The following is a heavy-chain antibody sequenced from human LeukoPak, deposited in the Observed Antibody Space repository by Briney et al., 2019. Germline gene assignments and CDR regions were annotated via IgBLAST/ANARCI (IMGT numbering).Heavy chain of an antibody. CDR2: IYYSGST. D-gene: IGHD3-10*01. Sequence: SETLSLTCTVSGRSLSSSSYYWGWVRQPPGRGLEWIGSIYYSGSTYYNPSLKSRVTISVDTSKNQFSLKLSSVTAADTAVYYCARHGLWFGEWSWWFQHWGQGTLVTVSS. V-gene: IGHV4-39*01. CDR1: GRSLSSSSYY. J-gene: IGHJ1*01. CDR3: ARHGLWFGEWSWWFQH.